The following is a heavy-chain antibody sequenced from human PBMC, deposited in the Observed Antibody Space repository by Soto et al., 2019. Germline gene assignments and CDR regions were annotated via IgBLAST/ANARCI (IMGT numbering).Heavy chain of an antibody. CDR3: ARSSLTVVVAAIGWFDP. CDR2: INPKSGGT. V-gene: IGHV1-2*02. CDR1: GDTFTANY. D-gene: IGHD2-15*01. J-gene: IGHJ5*02. Sequence: ASVKVSCKASGDTFTANYIHWVRQAPGQGFEWMGWINPKSGGTKYPQKFQGRVTMTRDTSISTAYMELSRLRSDDTAVYYCARSSLTVVVAAIGWFDPWGQGTLVTVSS.